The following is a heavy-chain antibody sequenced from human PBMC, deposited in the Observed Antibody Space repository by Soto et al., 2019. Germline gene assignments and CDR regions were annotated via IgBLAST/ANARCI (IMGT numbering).Heavy chain of an antibody. Sequence: SETLSLTCTVSGGSISSSSYYWGWIRQPPGKGLEWIGSIYYSGSTYYNPSLKSRVTISVDTSKNQFSLKLSSVTAADTAVYYCATGGGYQGGGDAFDIWGQGTMVTVSS. J-gene: IGHJ3*02. CDR1: GGSISSSSYY. CDR3: ATGGGYQGGGDAFDI. CDR2: IYYSGST. V-gene: IGHV4-39*01. D-gene: IGHD2-2*01.